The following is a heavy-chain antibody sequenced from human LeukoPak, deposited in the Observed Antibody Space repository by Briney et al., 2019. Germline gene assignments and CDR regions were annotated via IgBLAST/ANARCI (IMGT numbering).Heavy chain of an antibody. CDR3: ASYYDSGGYSFDY. Sequence: SETLSLTCAVYGGSFSGYYWSWIRQPPGKGLEWIGEINHSGSTNYNPSLKSRVTISVDTSKNQSSLKLSSVTAADTAVYYCASYYDSGGYSFDYWGQGTLVTVSS. D-gene: IGHD3-22*01. V-gene: IGHV4-34*01. J-gene: IGHJ4*02. CDR1: GGSFSGYY. CDR2: INHSGST.